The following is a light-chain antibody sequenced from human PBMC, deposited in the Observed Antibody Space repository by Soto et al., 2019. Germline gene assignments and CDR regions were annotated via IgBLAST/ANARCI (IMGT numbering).Light chain of an antibody. CDR1: QSVTGTY. Sequence: EIVLTQTPGTLSLSPGERATLSCRASQSVTGTYLAWYQQKAGQAPRVLIYGASTRATGIPDRFSGSGSGTDFTLTISRLESEDFGVYYCQQYGSSPVFTCGPGTKVDIK. J-gene: IGKJ3*01. CDR2: GAS. V-gene: IGKV3-20*01. CDR3: QQYGSSPVFT.